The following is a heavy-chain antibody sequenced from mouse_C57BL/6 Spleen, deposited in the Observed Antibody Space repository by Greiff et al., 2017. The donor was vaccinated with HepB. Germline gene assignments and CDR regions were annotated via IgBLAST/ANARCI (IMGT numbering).Heavy chain of an antibody. D-gene: IGHD1-1*01. CDR2: ISSGSSTI. V-gene: IGHV5-17*01. CDR1: GFTFSDYG. J-gene: IGHJ4*01. Sequence: EVMLVESGGGLVKPGGSLKLSCAASGFTFSDYGMHWVRQAPEKGLEWVAYISSGSSTIYYADTVKGRITISRDNAKNTLFLKMTSLRSEDTAMYYCARLYYYDREDFYCAIDHWGEGTSVTISS. CDR3: ARLYYYDREDFYCAIDH.